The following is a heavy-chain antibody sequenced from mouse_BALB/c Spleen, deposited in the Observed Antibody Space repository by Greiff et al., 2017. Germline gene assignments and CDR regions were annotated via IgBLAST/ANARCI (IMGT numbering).Heavy chain of an antibody. CDR2: IWSGGST. CDR3: ARGHRYDGAMDY. CDR1: GFSLTSYG. D-gene: IGHD2-14*01. V-gene: IGHV2-2*02. J-gene: IGHJ4*01. Sequence: VQLQQSGPGLVQPSQSLSITCTVSGFSLTSYGVHWVRQSPGKGLEWLGVIWSGGSTDYNAAFISRLSISKDNSKSQVFFKMNSLQANDTAIYYCARGHRYDGAMDYWGQGTSVTVSS.